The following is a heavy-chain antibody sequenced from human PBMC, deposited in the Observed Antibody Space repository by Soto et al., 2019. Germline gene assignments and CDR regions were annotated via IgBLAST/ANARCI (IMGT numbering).Heavy chain of an antibody. V-gene: IGHV4-34*01. Sequence: ASETLSLTCGVSGGSFDGYYWSWIRQSPGKGLEWIGEISGSGATNYNPALESRVSLSLDTSKNQFSLKLDSVTASDTAVYYCAKLWRHWGQGTLVTVSS. CDR2: ISGSGAT. D-gene: IGHD2-21*01. CDR3: AKLWRH. CDR1: GGSFDGYY. J-gene: IGHJ4*02.